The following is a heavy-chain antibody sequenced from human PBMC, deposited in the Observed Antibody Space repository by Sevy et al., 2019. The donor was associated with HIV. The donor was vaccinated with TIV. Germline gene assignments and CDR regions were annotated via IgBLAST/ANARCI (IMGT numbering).Heavy chain of an antibody. Sequence: GGSLRLSCAASGFTFNTHAMNWVRQAPGKGLEWVSTISGPGGSISYADSVQGRFTVSRDNSKNTVSLQMNSLRAEDTAVYYCARGVTMIQGVGNAFDVWGQGTKVTVSS. D-gene: IGHD3-10*01. CDR1: GFTFNTHA. V-gene: IGHV3-23*01. CDR2: ISGPGGSI. CDR3: ARGVTMIQGVGNAFDV. J-gene: IGHJ3*01.